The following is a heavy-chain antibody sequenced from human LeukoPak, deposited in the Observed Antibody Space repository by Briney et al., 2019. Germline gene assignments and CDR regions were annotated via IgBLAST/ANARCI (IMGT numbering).Heavy chain of an antibody. D-gene: IGHD2-2*01. CDR2: ISDSGGNR. CDR1: GFTFSSYA. J-gene: IGHJ4*02. Sequence: GGSLRLSCVASGFTFSSYAMSWVRQAPGKGLEWVSTISDSGGNRHYADSVKGRFIISRDNSKNTLYPQMNSLRDEDTAAYYCAKDIKKAIVVVPAAPFDYWGQGTLVTVSS. V-gene: IGHV3-23*01. CDR3: AKDIKKAIVVVPAAPFDY.